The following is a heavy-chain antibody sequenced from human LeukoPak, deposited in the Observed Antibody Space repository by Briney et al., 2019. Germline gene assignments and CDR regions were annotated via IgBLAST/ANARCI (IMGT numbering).Heavy chain of an antibody. D-gene: IGHD4-23*01. CDR3: ARGADRWNYFDY. CDR1: GFTVSSSF. CDR2: IYSGGST. J-gene: IGHJ4*02. Sequence: GGSLRLSCAASGFTVSSSFMSWVRQAPVRGLEWVSVIYSGGSTYYADSVKGRFTISRDNSKNTVSLQMNSLRAEDTAVYYCARGADRWNYFDYWGQGTLVTVSS. V-gene: IGHV3-53*01.